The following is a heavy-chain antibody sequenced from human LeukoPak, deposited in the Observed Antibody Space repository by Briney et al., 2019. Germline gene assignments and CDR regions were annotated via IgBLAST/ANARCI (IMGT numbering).Heavy chain of an antibody. V-gene: IGHV1-8*01. CDR3: ARVTGSIDY. Sequence: ASVKVSCKASGYTFTSYDINWVRQATEQGLEWMGWINLNSGNTGYAQNFQGRLTVTRDTSINTAYMELNTLRSEDTAIYYCARVTGSIDYWGQGTLVTVSS. J-gene: IGHJ4*02. D-gene: IGHD1-26*01. CDR1: GYTFTSYD. CDR2: INLNSGNT.